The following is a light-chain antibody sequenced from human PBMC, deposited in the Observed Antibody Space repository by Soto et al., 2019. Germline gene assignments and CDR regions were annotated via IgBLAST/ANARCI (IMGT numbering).Light chain of an antibody. CDR1: QSVSSSY. Sequence: EIVLTQSPGTQSLSPGERATLSCRASQSVSSSYLAWYQQKPGQAPRLLIYGASSRATGIPDRFSGSGSGTDFTLTISRLEPEDFAVYYCQQYGSSPPWTFGQGTKVDI. J-gene: IGKJ1*01. V-gene: IGKV3-20*01. CDR3: QQYGSSPPWT. CDR2: GAS.